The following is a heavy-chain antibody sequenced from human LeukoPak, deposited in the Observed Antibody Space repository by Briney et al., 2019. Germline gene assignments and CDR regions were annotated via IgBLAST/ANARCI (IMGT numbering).Heavy chain of an antibody. CDR2: IYSSGST. CDR1: GGSISGYF. J-gene: IGHJ4*02. Sequence: PSETLSLTCTVSGGSISGYFWAWIRRPAGKGLEWIGRIYSSGSTNYNLSLKSRVTMSVDTSKNQFSLRLSSVTAADTAVYYCARVSGGIAAGWGQGTLVTVSS. CDR3: ARVSGGIAAG. D-gene: IGHD6-13*01. V-gene: IGHV4-4*07.